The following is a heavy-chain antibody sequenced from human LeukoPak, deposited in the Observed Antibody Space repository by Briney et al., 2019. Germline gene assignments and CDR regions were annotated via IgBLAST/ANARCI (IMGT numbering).Heavy chain of an antibody. J-gene: IGHJ4*02. Sequence: SQTLSLTCAISGDSVSSTNAAWTWIRQSPSRGLEWLGRTYYRSKWHNDYAVSVKSRITINPDTSKNQFSLQLKSVTPEDTAVYYCAREQWRSGWYDYWGQGTLVTVSS. D-gene: IGHD6-19*01. CDR2: TYYRSKWHN. V-gene: IGHV6-1*01. CDR1: GDSVSSTNAA. CDR3: AREQWRSGWYDY.